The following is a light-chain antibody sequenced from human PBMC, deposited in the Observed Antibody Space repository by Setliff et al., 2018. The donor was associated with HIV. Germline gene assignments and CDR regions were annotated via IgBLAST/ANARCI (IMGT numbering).Light chain of an antibody. J-gene: IGLJ1*01. V-gene: IGLV2-14*03. Sequence: QSALAQPASVSGSPGQSITISCTGTSSDVGGYNFVSWYQHDPGKAPILMIYDVSTRPSGVSNRFSGSKSDNTASLTISGLQAEDEADYYCSSYTSSSTLNVFGTGTKVTVL. CDR3: SSYTSSSTLNV. CDR1: SSDVGGYNF. CDR2: DVS.